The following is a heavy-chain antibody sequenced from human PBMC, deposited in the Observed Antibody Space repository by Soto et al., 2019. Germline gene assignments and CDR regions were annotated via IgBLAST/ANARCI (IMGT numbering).Heavy chain of an antibody. CDR3: AKEGYYYDSSGYYHFDY. J-gene: IGHJ4*02. Sequence: QVQLQESGPGLVKPSGTRSLTCAVSGGSISSSNWWSWVRQPPGKGLEWIGEIYHSGSTNYNPSLKSRVTISVDKSKNQFSLKLSSVTAAATAVYYCAKEGYYYDSSGYYHFDYWGQGTLVTVSS. CDR1: GGSISSSNW. CDR2: IYHSGST. D-gene: IGHD3-22*01. V-gene: IGHV4-4*02.